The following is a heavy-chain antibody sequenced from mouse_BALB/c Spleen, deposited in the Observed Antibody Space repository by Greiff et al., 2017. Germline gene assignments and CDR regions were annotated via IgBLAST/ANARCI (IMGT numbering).Heavy chain of an antibody. D-gene: IGHD2-10*02. J-gene: IGHJ4*01. Sequence: VQLQQSGAELMKPGASVKISCKATGYTFSSYWIEWVKQRPGHGLEWIGEILPGSGSTNYNEKFKGKATFTADTSSNTAYMQLSSLTSEDSAVYYCARKEYGNPYYAMDYWGQGTSVTVSS. CDR2: ILPGSGST. CDR3: ARKEYGNPYYAMDY. V-gene: IGHV1-9*01. CDR1: GYTFSSYW.